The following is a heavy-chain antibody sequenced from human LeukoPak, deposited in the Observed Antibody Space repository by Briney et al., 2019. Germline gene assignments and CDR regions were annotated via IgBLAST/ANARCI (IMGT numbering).Heavy chain of an antibody. V-gene: IGHV3-74*01. D-gene: IGHD1-26*01. J-gene: IGHJ4*02. CDR2: INSDGSST. Sequence: GGSLRLSCAASGFTFSSYWIYWVRQAPGKGLVWVSRINSDGSSTNYADSVKGRFTISRDNAKNTLYLEMNSLRGEDTAVYYCAIQGSGSYINYYWGQGTLVTVSS. CDR3: AIQGSGSYINYY. CDR1: GFTFSSYW.